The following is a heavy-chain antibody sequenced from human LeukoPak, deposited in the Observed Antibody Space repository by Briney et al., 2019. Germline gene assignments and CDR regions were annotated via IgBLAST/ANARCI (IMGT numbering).Heavy chain of an antibody. CDR1: GGSFSGYY. CDR2: INHSGST. J-gene: IGHJ4*02. CDR3: ARDLVAGHSSSSPN. D-gene: IGHD6-6*01. Sequence: TSETLSLTCAVYGGSFSGYYWNWIRQPPGKGLEWIGEINHSGSTNYNPSLKSRVAISVDTSKNQFSLKLSSVTAADTAVYYCARDLVAGHSSSSPNWGQGTLVTVSS. V-gene: IGHV4-34*01.